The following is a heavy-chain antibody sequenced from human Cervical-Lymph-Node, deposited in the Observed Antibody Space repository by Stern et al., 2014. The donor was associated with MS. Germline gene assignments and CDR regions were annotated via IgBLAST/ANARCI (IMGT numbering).Heavy chain of an antibody. CDR2: INPSDGGR. CDR1: GYNFTNYF. J-gene: IGHJ4*02. V-gene: IGHV1-46*01. D-gene: IGHD4/OR15-4a*01. CDR3: ARTSYGANSLQLDF. Sequence: QVQLVQSGAEVTKPGASVKVSCKTSGYNFTNYFIHWVRQAPGEGLEWMGIINPSDGGRRYAQKYQGRITLTRDGSTTTVYMEISSLTSSDTAVYYCARTSYGANSLQLDFWDQGTLVTVS.